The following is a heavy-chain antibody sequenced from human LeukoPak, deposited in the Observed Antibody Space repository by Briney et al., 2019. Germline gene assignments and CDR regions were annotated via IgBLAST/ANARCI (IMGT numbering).Heavy chain of an antibody. CDR2: INTNTGNP. V-gene: IGHV7-4-1*02. Sequence: GASVKVSCKASGYTFTSYAMNWVRQAPGQGLEWMGWINTNTGNPTYAQGFTGRFVFSLDTPVSTAYLQISSLKAEDTAVYYCAREGESGIGVLDWFDPWGQGTLVTVSS. CDR1: GYTFTSYA. D-gene: IGHD3-3*01. CDR3: AREGESGIGVLDWFDP. J-gene: IGHJ5*02.